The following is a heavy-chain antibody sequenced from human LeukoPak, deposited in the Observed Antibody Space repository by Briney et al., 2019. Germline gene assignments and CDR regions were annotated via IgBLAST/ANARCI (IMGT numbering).Heavy chain of an antibody. V-gene: IGHV3-9*03. Sequence: GGSLRLSCAASGFTFDDYAMHWVRQAPGKDLEWVSGISWNSGSIGYADSVKGRFTISRDNAKNSLYLQMNSLRAEDMALYYCAAIAVAGTGFDYWGQGTLVTVSS. D-gene: IGHD6-19*01. CDR1: GFTFDDYA. CDR2: ISWNSGSI. J-gene: IGHJ4*02. CDR3: AAIAVAGTGFDY.